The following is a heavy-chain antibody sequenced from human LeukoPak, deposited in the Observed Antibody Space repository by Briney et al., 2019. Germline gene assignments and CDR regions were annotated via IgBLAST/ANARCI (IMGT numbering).Heavy chain of an antibody. CDR2: IKSDGST. CDR1: GFTFSTYW. D-gene: IGHD3-22*01. V-gene: IGHV3-74*01. J-gene: IGHJ1*01. CDR3: ARAPSEIGGYYPEYFRH. Sequence: GGSLRLSCAASGFTFSTYWMHWVRQAPGKGLVWVARIKSDGSTNYADSVKGRFTISRDNAKNTVSLQMNSLRPEDTGVYYCARAPSEIGGYYPEYFRHWGQGTLVTVSS.